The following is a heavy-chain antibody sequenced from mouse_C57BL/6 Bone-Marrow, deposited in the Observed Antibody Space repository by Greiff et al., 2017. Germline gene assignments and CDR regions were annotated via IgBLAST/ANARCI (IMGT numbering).Heavy chain of an antibody. D-gene: IGHD2-4*01. Sequence: VQLQQSGAELVRPGASVKLSCTASGFNIKDDYMHWVKQRPEQGLEWIGWIDPENGDTEYASKFQGKATITADTASNTAYLQLRSLTSEDTAVYYCTRYYDYAYWGQGTLVTVSA. CDR3: TRYYDYAY. V-gene: IGHV14-4*01. CDR2: IDPENGDT. J-gene: IGHJ3*01. CDR1: GFNIKDDY.